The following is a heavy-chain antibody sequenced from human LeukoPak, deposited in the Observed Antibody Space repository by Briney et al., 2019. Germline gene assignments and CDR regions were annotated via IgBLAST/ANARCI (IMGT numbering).Heavy chain of an antibody. CDR3: ARDSASLYGGNPYGMDV. Sequence: ASVKVSCKASGGTFSSYAISWVRQAPGQGLEWMGGIVPIFGTANYAQKLQGRVTMTTDTSTSTAYMELRSLRSDDTAVYYCARDSASLYGGNPYGMDVWGQGTTVTVSS. CDR2: IVPIFGTA. V-gene: IGHV1-69*05. CDR1: GGTFSSYA. J-gene: IGHJ6*02. D-gene: IGHD4-23*01.